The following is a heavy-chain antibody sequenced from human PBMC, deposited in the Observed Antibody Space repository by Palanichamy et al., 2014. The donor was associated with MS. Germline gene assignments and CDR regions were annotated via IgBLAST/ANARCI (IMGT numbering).Heavy chain of an antibody. D-gene: IGHD3-3*01. CDR3: ARGNYDFWSGYYTYYYYGMDV. CDR2: INHSGST. J-gene: IGHJ6*02. Sequence: KGLEWIGEINHSGSTNYNPSLKSRVTISVDTSKNQFSLKLSSVTAADTAVYYCARGNYDFWSGYYTYYYYGMDVWGQGTTVTVSS. V-gene: IGHV4-34*01.